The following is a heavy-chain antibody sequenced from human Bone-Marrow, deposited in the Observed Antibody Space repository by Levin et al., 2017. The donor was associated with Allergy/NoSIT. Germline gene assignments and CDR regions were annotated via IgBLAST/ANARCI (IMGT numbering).Heavy chain of an antibody. Sequence: PGGSLRLSCAASGFTFSSYGMHWVRQAPGKGLEWVAVISYDGNTKWYADSVKGRFTISRDDSKNTLSVQMNNLRTDDTAVYYCAKEVHAYGSTWFEAFDIWGQGTMVTVSS. CDR3: AKEVHAYGSTWFEAFDI. V-gene: IGHV3-30*18. CDR2: ISYDGNTK. CDR1: GFTFSSYG. J-gene: IGHJ3*02. D-gene: IGHD3-10*01.